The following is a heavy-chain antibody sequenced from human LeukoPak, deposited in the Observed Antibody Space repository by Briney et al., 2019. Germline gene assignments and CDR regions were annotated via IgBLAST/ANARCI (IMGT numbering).Heavy chain of an antibody. J-gene: IGHJ4*02. Sequence: GGSLRPSCAASGFTFSNAWMSWVRQAPGKGLEWVGSIRSKAYGGTTQYAASVKGRFTISRDDSTSIAYVQMNSLKSEDTAVYHCARVEPLPSSGIEVAADYWGQGTLVTVSS. CDR2: IRSKAYGGTT. V-gene: IGHV3-49*04. CDR1: GFTFSNAW. D-gene: IGHD6-19*01. CDR3: ARVEPLPSSGIEVAADY.